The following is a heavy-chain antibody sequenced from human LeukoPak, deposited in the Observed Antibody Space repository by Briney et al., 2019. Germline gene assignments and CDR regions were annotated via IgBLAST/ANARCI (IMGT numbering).Heavy chain of an antibody. CDR2: TDPSGGST. Sequence: ASVKVSCKASGYTFTSYYMHWVRQAPGQGLEWMGITDPSGGSTRYPQKFQGRVTMTGDTSMSTVYMELSSLRFEDTAVYYCARGSTYCSSISCPMINCDYWGRGTLVTVSS. D-gene: IGHD2-2*01. J-gene: IGHJ4*02. CDR1: GYTFTSYY. V-gene: IGHV1-46*01. CDR3: ARGSTYCSSISCPMINCDY.